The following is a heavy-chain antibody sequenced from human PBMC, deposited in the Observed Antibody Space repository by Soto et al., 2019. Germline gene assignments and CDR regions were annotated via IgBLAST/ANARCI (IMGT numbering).Heavy chain of an antibody. D-gene: IGHD2-2*01. V-gene: IGHV4-34*01. Sequence: SETLSLTCAVSGGSFSAYYWNWIRQPPGKGLEWIGEINHSGTTNFNPSLKSRVTISVDTSKNQFSLKLRSVTAADTAVYYCARGPVIVVVSATNGKGMEVAGQRKTVTVS. J-gene: IGHJ6*02. CDR2: INHSGTT. CDR1: GGSFSAYY. CDR3: ARGPVIVVVSATNGKGMEV.